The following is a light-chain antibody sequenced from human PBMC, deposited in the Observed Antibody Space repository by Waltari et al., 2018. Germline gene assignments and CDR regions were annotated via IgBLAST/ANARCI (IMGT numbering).Light chain of an antibody. V-gene: IGKV3-11*01. Sequence: EVVLTQSPATLSLSPRARATLSCRASQRVNDYLAWYQQKPGQAPRLLMYDASNRATGIPARFSGSGSGTDFTLTISSLESEDFAVYYCQQRSNWPLTFGGGTKVEIK. CDR2: DAS. CDR1: QRVNDY. J-gene: IGKJ4*01. CDR3: QQRSNWPLT.